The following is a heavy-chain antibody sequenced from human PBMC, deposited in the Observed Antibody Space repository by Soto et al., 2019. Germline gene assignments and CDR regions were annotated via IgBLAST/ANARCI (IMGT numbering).Heavy chain of an antibody. CDR3: AREGQYCGSTICLPYYDYGVDA. CDR2: VYSGGST. V-gene: IGHV3-53*01. CDR1: GFTVGSND. J-gene: IGHJ6*02. D-gene: IGHD2-2*01. Sequence: VGSPRLSPAAYGFTVGSNDMSYIRQAPGKGLERVSVVYSGGSTYYSDSVKGRFTISRDNSNNTVYLQMNSLRAEDTAVYYCAREGQYCGSTICLPYYDYGVDASGHVATVTI.